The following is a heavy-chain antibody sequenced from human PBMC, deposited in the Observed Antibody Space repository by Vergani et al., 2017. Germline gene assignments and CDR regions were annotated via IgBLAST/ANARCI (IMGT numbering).Heavy chain of an antibody. Sequence: QVQLVESGGGVVQPGRSLRLSCAASGFTFSSYGMHWVRQAPGKGLEWVAVIWYDGSNKYYADSVKGRFTISRDNSKNTLYLQMNSLRAEDTAVYYCARDKGFLEWLTRGDGMDVWGQGTTVTVSS. J-gene: IGHJ6*02. CDR1: GFTFSSYG. CDR2: IWYDGSNK. CDR3: ARDKGFLEWLTRGDGMDV. D-gene: IGHD3-3*01. V-gene: IGHV3-33*01.